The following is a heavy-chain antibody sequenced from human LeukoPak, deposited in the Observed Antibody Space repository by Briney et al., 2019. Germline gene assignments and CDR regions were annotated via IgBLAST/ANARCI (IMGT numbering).Heavy chain of an antibody. CDR1: GFTFSSYA. D-gene: IGHD2-2*01. J-gene: IGHJ6*02. CDR3: AREDIVVDGWPYGMDV. CDR2: ISYDGSNK. Sequence: GRSLRLSCAASGFTFSSYAMHWVRQAPGKGLEWMAVISYDGSNKYYADSVKGRFTISRDNSKNTLYLQMNSLRAEDTAVYYCAREDIVVDGWPYGMDVWGQGTTVTVSS. V-gene: IGHV3-30*04.